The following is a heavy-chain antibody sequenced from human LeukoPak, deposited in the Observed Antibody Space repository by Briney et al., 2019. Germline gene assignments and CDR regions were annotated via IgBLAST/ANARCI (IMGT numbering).Heavy chain of an antibody. CDR2: INHSGRT. CDR1: GGSLSDYS. J-gene: IGHJ4*02. Sequence: SETLSLTCAVYGGSLSDYSWNWIRQPPGKGLEWIGEINHSGRTNYNPSLKSPVTISIDTSQNRFSLNLSSVTAADTAVYYCARLNYGDYIQTLDYWGQGTLVTVSS. CDR3: ARLNYGDYIQTLDY. D-gene: IGHD4-17*01. V-gene: IGHV4-34*01.